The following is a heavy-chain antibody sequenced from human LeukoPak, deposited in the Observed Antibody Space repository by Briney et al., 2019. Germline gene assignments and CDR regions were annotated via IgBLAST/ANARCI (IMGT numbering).Heavy chain of an antibody. CDR2: ISGSGGST. D-gene: IGHD5-24*01. CDR1: GFTFSSYA. CDR3: AKDRRWLQASGPFDY. J-gene: IGHJ4*02. V-gene: IGHV3-23*01. Sequence: GGSLRLSCAASGFTFSSYAMSWVRQAPGKGLEWVSAISGSGGSTYYADSVKGRFTISRDNSKNTLYLQMNSLRAEDTAVYYCAKDRRWLQASGPFDYWGQGTLVTVSS.